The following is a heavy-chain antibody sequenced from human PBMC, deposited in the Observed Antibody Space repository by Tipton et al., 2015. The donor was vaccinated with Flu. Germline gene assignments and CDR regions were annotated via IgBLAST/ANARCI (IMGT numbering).Heavy chain of an antibody. CDR2: IYYSGST. Sequence: TLSLTCTVSGGSISSSTYYWGWIRQPPGKGLEWIGSIYYSGSTYYNPSLKCRVTISIDTSKTQFSLKLSSVTAADTAVYYCARVGSYYDYVWGSLSDFYYYMDVWGIGTTVTVSS. CDR3: ARVGSYYDYVWGSLSDFYYYMDV. D-gene: IGHD3-16*01. CDR1: GGSISSSTYY. J-gene: IGHJ6*03. V-gene: IGHV4-39*01.